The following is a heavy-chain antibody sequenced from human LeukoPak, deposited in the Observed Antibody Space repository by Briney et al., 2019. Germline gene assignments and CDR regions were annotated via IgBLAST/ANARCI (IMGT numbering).Heavy chain of an antibody. CDR2: INHSGST. Sequence: SETLSLTCAVHGGSFSVYYWSCIRQPPGKGLWWMWEINHSGSTNYNPSLKSRVTIPVDTSKNQFYLKLSSVTAADTAVYYCARVGVGYCSGGSCYSSFSYYYYMDVWGKGTTVTVSS. D-gene: IGHD2-15*01. CDR3: ARVGVGYCSGGSCYSSFSYYYYMDV. CDR1: GGSFSVYY. J-gene: IGHJ6*03. V-gene: IGHV4-34*01.